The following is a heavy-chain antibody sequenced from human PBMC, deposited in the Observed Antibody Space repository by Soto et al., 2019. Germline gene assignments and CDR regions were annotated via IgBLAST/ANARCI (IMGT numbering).Heavy chain of an antibody. D-gene: IGHD6-6*01. CDR2: IYNGGGT. CDR1: GFTVSGNY. V-gene: IGHV3-53*02. Sequence: EVQLVETGGGLIQPGGSLRLSCAASGFTVSGNYMSWVRQAPGKGLEWVSVIYNGGGTYYADSVKGRVTISRDNSKTTLYFHMNSLRAEDTAVYYCASTRGSSYDSGGEGTLVTVSS. J-gene: IGHJ4*02. CDR3: ASTRGSSYDS.